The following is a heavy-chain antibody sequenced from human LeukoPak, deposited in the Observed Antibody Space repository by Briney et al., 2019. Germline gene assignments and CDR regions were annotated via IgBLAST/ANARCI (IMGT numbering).Heavy chain of an antibody. CDR1: GYTFTGYY. CDR3: ARGHIVLMVYQFDP. J-gene: IGHJ5*02. CDR2: INPNSGGT. V-gene: IGHV1-2*02. D-gene: IGHD2-8*01. Sequence: GASVKVSCKASGYTFTGYYMHWVRQAPGQGLEWMGWINPNSGGTNYAQKFQGRVTMTRDTSISTAYMELSRLRSGDTAVYYCARGHIVLMVYQFDPWGQGTLVTVSS.